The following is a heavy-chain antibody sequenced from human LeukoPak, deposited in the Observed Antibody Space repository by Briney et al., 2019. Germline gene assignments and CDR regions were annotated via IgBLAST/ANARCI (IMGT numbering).Heavy chain of an antibody. V-gene: IGHV3-64*04. D-gene: IGHD4-23*01. Sequence: GGSLRLSCSASGFTFSSYAMHWVRQAPGKGLEYVSAISSNGGSTYYADSVKARFTISRDNSKNTLYLQMNSLRAEDTAVYYCAKQDHGGQTAFGYWGQGTLVTVSS. CDR3: AKQDHGGQTAFGY. J-gene: IGHJ4*02. CDR2: ISSNGGST. CDR1: GFTFSSYA.